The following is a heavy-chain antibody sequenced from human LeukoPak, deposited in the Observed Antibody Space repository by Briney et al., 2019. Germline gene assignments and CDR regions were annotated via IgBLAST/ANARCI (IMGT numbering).Heavy chain of an antibody. J-gene: IGHJ4*02. CDR2: IKQDASER. CDR3: ATPTAGTWHFDY. V-gene: IGHV3-7*01. Sequence: GGSLRLSRAASGFTFSSYWMTWVRQAPGKGLVWVANIKQDASERYYVDSVKGRFTISRDNAKNSLYLQMNSLRAEDTAVYYCATPTAGTWHFDYWGQGTLVTVSS. CDR1: GFTFSSYW. D-gene: IGHD1-1*01.